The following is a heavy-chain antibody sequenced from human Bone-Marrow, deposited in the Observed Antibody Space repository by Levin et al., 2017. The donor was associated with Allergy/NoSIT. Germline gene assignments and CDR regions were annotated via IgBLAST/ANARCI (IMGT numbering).Heavy chain of an antibody. CDR2: INPNSGGT. CDR3: ARDLIRSCITNGYDAFDS. D-gene: IGHD2-8*02. CDR1: GYTFTGYY. V-gene: IGHV1-2*06. J-gene: IGHJ3*02. Sequence: ASVKVSCKASGYTFTGYYMHWVRQAPGQGLEWMGRINPNSGGTNYAQKFQGRVTMTRDTSISTAYMELSRLRSDDTAVYYCARDLIRSCITNGYDAFDSWGQGTMVTVSS.